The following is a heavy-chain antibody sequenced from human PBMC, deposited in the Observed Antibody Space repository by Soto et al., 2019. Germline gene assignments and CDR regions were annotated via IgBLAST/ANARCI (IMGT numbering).Heavy chain of an antibody. CDR3: TTDPHSTGTKF. D-gene: IGHD1-1*01. CDR1: GFSFNDAW. J-gene: IGHJ4*02. CDR2: IKSKTDGGTT. V-gene: IGHV3-15*01. Sequence: EVQLVESGGRLVKPGGSLTLSCAASGFSFNDAWMTWVRQSPGAGLEWVGRIKSKTDGGTTDYAAPVRGRFTISRDASKATVYLRMNRLKTEDTAVYYCTTDPHSTGTKFWGQGTLVTVSS.